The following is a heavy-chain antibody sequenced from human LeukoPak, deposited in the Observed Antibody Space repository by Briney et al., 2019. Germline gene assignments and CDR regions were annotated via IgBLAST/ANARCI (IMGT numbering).Heavy chain of an antibody. J-gene: IGHJ4*02. CDR1: GGSISSYY. V-gene: IGHV4-59*01. D-gene: IGHD3-9*01. CDR3: ARATGKDILTGRKLDC. Sequence: SETLSLTCTVSGGSISSYYWSWIRQPPGKGLEWIGYIYYSGSTNYNPSLKSRVTISVDTSKNQFSLKLSSVTAADTAVYYCARATGKDILTGRKLDCWGQGTLVSVSS. CDR2: IYYSGST.